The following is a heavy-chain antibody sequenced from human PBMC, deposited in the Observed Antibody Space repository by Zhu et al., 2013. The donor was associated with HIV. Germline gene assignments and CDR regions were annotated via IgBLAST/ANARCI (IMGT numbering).Heavy chain of an antibody. CDR1: NYTFTAYF. Sequence: QVQLVQSGTEVKKPGASVNVSCKASNYTFTAYFIHWVRQAPGQGQGLEWMGWLDPRSGDTMYTQKFQGRVTMTRDTSISTAYMELSRLRSDDTAVYYCARDYHDFWSGYYTLFQHWGQGTLVTVSS. CDR3: ARDYHDFWSGYYTLFQH. D-gene: IGHD3-3*01. CDR2: LDPRSGDT. J-gene: IGHJ1*01. V-gene: IGHV1-2*02.